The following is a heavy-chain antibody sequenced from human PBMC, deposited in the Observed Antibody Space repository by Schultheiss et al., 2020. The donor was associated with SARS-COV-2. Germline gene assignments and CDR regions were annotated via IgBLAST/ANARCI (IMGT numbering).Heavy chain of an antibody. CDR2: ISGSGGST. CDR1: GFTFSSYA. J-gene: IGHJ6*02. Sequence: GGSLRLSCAASGFTFSSYAMSWVRQAPGKGLEWVSAISGSGGSTYYADSVKGRFTISRDNSKNTLYLQMNSLRAEDTAVYYCAKHGNCSSTSCHYYYYYYGMDVWGQGTTVTVSS. V-gene: IGHV3-23*01. D-gene: IGHD2-2*01. CDR3: AKHGNCSSTSCHYYYYYYGMDV.